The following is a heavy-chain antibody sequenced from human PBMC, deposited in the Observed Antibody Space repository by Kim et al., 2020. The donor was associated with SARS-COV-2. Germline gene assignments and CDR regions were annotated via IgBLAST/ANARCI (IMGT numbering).Heavy chain of an antibody. Sequence: QKLQGRVTMTPHTSTSTAYMELRSLRSDDTAVYYCARDRGYSSSRDFDYWGQGTLVTVSS. J-gene: IGHJ4*02. CDR3: ARDRGYSSSRDFDY. V-gene: IGHV1-18*01. D-gene: IGHD6-13*01.